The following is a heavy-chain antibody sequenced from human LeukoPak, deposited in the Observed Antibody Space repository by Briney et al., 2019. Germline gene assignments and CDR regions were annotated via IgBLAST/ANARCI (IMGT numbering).Heavy chain of an antibody. CDR1: GFTFSSYS. D-gene: IGHD5-12*01. CDR2: ISSSSSYI. V-gene: IGHV3-21*01. J-gene: IGHJ3*02. Sequence: GGSLRLSCAASGFTFSSYSMNWVRQAPGKGLEWVSSISSSSSYIYYADSVKGRFTVSRDNAKNSLYLQMNSLRAEDTAVYYCARCGYSGYDSAFDIWGQGTMVTVSS. CDR3: ARCGYSGYDSAFDI.